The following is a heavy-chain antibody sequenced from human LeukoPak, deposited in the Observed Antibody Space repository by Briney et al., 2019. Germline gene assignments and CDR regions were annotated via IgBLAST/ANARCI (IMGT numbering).Heavy chain of an antibody. CDR3: ARHRGPTDRRAFDI. D-gene: IGHD1-26*01. J-gene: IGHJ3*02. Sequence: SETLSLTCTVSGGSISSSSYFWGCIRQPPGRGLEWIGSIHYSGSAYYNPSLRSRVTISVDTSKNQLSLKLSSATAADMAVYYCARHRGPTDRRAFDIWGQGTLVPVSS. CDR2: IHYSGSA. V-gene: IGHV4-39*01. CDR1: GGSISSSSYF.